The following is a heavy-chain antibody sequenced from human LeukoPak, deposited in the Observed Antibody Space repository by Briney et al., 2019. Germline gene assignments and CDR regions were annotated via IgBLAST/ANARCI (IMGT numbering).Heavy chain of an antibody. CDR1: GGSISSYY. D-gene: IGHD3-10*01. CDR3: AGYGWGSYIVY. J-gene: IGHJ4*02. CDR2: IYTSGST. V-gene: IGHV4-4*07. Sequence: SETLSLTCTDSGGSISSYYWSWIRQPAGKGLEWIWRIYTSGSTNYNPSLKSRVTMSVNTSKNQFSLKLSSVTAADTAVYYCAGYGWGSYIVYWDQGTLVTVSS.